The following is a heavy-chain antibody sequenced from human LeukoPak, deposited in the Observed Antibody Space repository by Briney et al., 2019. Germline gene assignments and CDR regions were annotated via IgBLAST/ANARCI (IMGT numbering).Heavy chain of an antibody. CDR2: ISAYNGNT. CDR1: GYTFTSYG. D-gene: IGHD3-9*01. Sequence: ASVKVSCKASGYTFTSYGISWVRQAPGQGLEWMGWISAYNGNTNYAQKLQGRVTMTTDTSTSTAYMELRSLRSDDTAVYYCAGYDILTGYRYFQHWGQGTLVTVSS. J-gene: IGHJ1*01. CDR3: AGYDILTGYRYFQH. V-gene: IGHV1-18*04.